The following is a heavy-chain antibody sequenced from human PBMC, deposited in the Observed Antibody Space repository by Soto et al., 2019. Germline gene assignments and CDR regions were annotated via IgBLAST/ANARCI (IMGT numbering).Heavy chain of an antibody. CDR2: IIPILGIA. D-gene: IGHD3-22*01. V-gene: IGHV1-69*02. J-gene: IGHJ4*02. Sequence: GASVKVSCKASGGTFSSYTISWVRQAPGQGLEWMGMIIPILGIANYAQKFQGRVTITADKSTSTAYMELSSLRSEDTAVYYCARARHYYDSSGHFDYWGQGTLVTVSS. CDR1: GGTFSSYT. CDR3: ARARHYYDSSGHFDY.